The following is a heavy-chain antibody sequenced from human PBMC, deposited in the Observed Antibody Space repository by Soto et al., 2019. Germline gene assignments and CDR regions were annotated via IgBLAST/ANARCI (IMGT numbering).Heavy chain of an antibody. D-gene: IGHD2-2*01. CDR3: ARDLGRTAAGYYYYYAMDV. CDR2: IKGGGSEK. CDR1: GFTFSNYW. Sequence: GGSLRLSCAASGFTFSNYWMNWVRQVPGKGLEWVANIKGGGSEKYFVDSVKGRFTISRDNAKNSLYLQMNSLRAEDTATYYCARDLGRTAAGYYYYYAMDVWGQGTTVTVS. J-gene: IGHJ6*02. V-gene: IGHV3-7*01.